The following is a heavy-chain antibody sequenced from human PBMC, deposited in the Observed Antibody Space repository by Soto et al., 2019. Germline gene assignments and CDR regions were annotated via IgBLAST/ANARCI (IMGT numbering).Heavy chain of an antibody. CDR1: GYVFTGYY. J-gene: IGHJ3*01. CDR3: VRDYYDGSASYGFEF. Sequence: QVHLVQSGAEVKKPGASVKVSCKASGYVFTGYYIHWVRQAPGQGLEWMGWINPKSGGANFAQKFQGWVNLTRDTSISTTYMEVNRLTSNDTAVYYCVRDYYDGSASYGFEFWGQGTPVTVAS. D-gene: IGHD3-22*01. V-gene: IGHV1-2*04. CDR2: INPKSGGA.